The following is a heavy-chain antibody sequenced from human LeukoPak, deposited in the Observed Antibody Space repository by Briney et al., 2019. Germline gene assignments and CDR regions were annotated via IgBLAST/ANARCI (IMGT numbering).Heavy chain of an antibody. J-gene: IGHJ3*02. CDR2: INPISGGT. D-gene: IGHD2-2*02. CDR1: GYTFTDYY. V-gene: IGHV1-2*02. Sequence: ASVKVSCKPSGYTFTDYYMHWVRQAPGHGLEWMGWINPISGGTYYAQSFQGRVTVTRDTSISTAYMELSRLRSDDTAVYYCARERGYCSSSTCYTSDAFDIWGQGTMVTVSS. CDR3: ARERGYCSSSTCYTSDAFDI.